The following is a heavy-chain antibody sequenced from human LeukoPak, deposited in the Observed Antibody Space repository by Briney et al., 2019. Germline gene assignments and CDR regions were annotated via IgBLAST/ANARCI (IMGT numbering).Heavy chain of an antibody. J-gene: IGHJ6*04. V-gene: IGHV3-48*03. CDR2: IRSSSSTI. CDR3: AELGITMIGGV. D-gene: IGHD3-10*02. Sequence: GGSLRLSCAASGFTFSSYEMNWVRQAPGKGLEWVSYIRSSSSTIYYADSVKGRFTISRDNAKNSLYLQMNSLRAEDTAVYYCAELGITMIGGVWGKGTTVTISS. CDR1: GFTFSSYE.